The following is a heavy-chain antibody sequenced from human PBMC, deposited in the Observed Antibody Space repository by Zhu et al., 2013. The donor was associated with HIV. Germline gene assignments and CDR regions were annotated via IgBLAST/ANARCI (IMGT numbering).Heavy chain of an antibody. CDR2: INPKTGGT. Sequence: QVQLVQSGAEVAMPGASVKVSCKASGYSFSAYYLHWVRQAPGQGLVWMGWINPKTGGTDSAQAFQGRVTMTRDPSITTVFMEVSRLRSDDTAMYYCARVRRLTGSYPDPYYFDFWGQGTPVTVTS. J-gene: IGHJ4*02. D-gene: IGHD3-9*01. V-gene: IGHV1-2*02. CDR3: ARVRRLTGSYPDPYYFDF. CDR1: GYSFSAYY.